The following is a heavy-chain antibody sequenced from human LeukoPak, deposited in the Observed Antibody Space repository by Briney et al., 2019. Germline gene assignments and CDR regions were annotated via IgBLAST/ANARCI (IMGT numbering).Heavy chain of an antibody. Sequence: PSETLSLTCTVSGASISTYYWSWIRQPAGKGLEWVGRIFASGNTNYNPPLESRIAMSVDTSKNQFSLNLSSVTAADTAIYYCVQDGPLRSDYWGQGTLVTVSS. V-gene: IGHV4-4*07. CDR3: VQDGPLRSDY. D-gene: IGHD3-16*01. J-gene: IGHJ4*02. CDR2: IFASGNT. CDR1: GASISTYY.